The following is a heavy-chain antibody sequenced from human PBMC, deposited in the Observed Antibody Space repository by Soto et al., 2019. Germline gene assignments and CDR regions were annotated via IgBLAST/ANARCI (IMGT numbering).Heavy chain of an antibody. J-gene: IGHJ4*02. V-gene: IGHV4-59*01. D-gene: IGHD7-27*01. CDR3: TRANWYSDY. CDR2: IYYNGNT. Sequence: HVQLQASGPGLVKPSETRALTCTVSCGSISHIYLTWIRQPPGKGLEWIRYIYYNGNTNYNPSLMSRVTMSVDTSKYHISLKLSAVNAADTAFYYCTRANWYSDYWGKGTLVTVSS. CDR1: CGSISHIY.